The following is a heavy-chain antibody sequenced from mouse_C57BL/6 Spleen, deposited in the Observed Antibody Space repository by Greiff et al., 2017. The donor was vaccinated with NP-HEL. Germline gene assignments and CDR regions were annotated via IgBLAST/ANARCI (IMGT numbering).Heavy chain of an antibody. Sequence: QVQLQQSGPGLVAPSQSLSITCTVSGFSLTSYGVHWVRQPPGKGLEWLVVIWSDGSTTYNSALKSRLSISKDNSKSQVFLKMNSLQTDDTAMYYCARLGEGSGYGGFAYWGQGTLVTVSA. CDR1: GFSLTSYG. J-gene: IGHJ3*01. D-gene: IGHD3-2*02. CDR3: ARLGEGSGYGGFAY. V-gene: IGHV2-6*03. CDR2: IWSDGST.